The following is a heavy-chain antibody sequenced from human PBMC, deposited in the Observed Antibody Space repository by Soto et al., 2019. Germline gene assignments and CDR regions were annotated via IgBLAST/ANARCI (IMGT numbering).Heavy chain of an antibody. CDR2: ISGSGGST. J-gene: IGHJ4*02. D-gene: IGHD6-19*01. CDR1: GFTFSSYA. CDR3: AKGSSGWYERFDY. V-gene: IGHV3-23*01. Sequence: EVQLLESGGGLVQPGRSLRLSCAASGFTFSSYAMSWVRQAPGKGLEWVSAISGSGGSTYYADSVKGRFTISRDNSKNTLYLQMNSLRAEDTAVYYCAKGSSGWYERFDYWGQGTLVTVSS.